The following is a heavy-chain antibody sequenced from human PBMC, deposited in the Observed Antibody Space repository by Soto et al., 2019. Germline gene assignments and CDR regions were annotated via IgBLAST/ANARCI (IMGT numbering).Heavy chain of an antibody. V-gene: IGHV4-38-2*01. CDR1: GYSISGGYH. CDR3: ARARGADRPNWFDP. Sequence: SETLSLTCGVSGYSISGGYHWAWIRQPPGKGLEWIASIFRTGATHYSPSLKSRVTISVDTPKNQFSLKLSSVTAADTAIYYCARARGADRPNWFDPWGQGTQVT. D-gene: IGHD3-10*01. J-gene: IGHJ5*02. CDR2: IFRTGAT.